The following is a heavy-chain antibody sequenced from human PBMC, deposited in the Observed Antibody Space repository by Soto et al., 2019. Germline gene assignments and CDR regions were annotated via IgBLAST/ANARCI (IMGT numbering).Heavy chain of an antibody. D-gene: IGHD2-15*01. CDR3: ARVQRWQPDFDY. CDR2: IYWDDDK. J-gene: IGHJ4*02. Sequence: QITLKESGPPLVKPTQTLTLTCTFSGFSLSTSGVGVGWIRQPPGKALEWLALIYWDDDKRYSPSLKSRLTITKDTSKNQVVLTMTNMDPVDTATYYCARVQRWQPDFDYWGQGTLVTVSS. V-gene: IGHV2-5*02. CDR1: GFSLSTSGVG.